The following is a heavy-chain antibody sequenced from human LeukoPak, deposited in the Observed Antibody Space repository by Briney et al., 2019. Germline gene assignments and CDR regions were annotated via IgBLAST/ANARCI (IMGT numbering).Heavy chain of an antibody. J-gene: IGHJ4*02. CDR1: GYTFTSYG. CDR3: AKDQEPYYYDSSGYSASYFDY. Sequence: ASVKVSCKASGYTFTSYGISWVRQAPGQGLEWMGWISAYNGNTNYAQKLQGRVTMTTDTSTSTAYMELRSLRSDDTAVYYCAKDQEPYYYDSSGYSASYFDYWGQGTLVTVSS. V-gene: IGHV1-18*01. D-gene: IGHD3-22*01. CDR2: ISAYNGNT.